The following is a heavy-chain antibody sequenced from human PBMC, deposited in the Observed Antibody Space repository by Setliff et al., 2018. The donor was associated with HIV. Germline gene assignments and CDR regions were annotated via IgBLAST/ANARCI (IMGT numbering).Heavy chain of an antibody. D-gene: IGHD5-12*01. CDR2: INYSGGT. CDR1: GGSFSDHN. J-gene: IGHJ6*04. CDR3: SRGIAQRQWLRSLIFYYYYMDV. Sequence: KPSETLSLTCAVYGGSFSDHNWSWIRQSPGRGLEWIGEINYSGGTNYNPSLKSRVTISADTSKNQFSLKMRSVTAGDTGIYYCSRGIAQRQWLRSLIFYYYYMDVWANGTMVTVXS. V-gene: IGHV4-34*01.